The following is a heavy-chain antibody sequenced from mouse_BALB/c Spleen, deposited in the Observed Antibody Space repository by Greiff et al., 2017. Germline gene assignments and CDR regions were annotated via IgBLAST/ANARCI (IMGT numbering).Heavy chain of an antibody. Sequence: VQLKESGPGLVKPSQSLSLTCTVTGYSFTSDYVWYWIRQFPGNRLEWMGYISYSGSTSYNPSLKSRISITRDTSKNQFYLQLNSVTTEDTATYYCARSLWLRQGFAYWGQGTTVTVSS. V-gene: IGHV3-2*02. CDR2: ISYSGST. CDR1: GYSFTSDYV. D-gene: IGHD2-2*01. J-gene: IGHJ2*01. CDR3: ARSLWLRQGFAY.